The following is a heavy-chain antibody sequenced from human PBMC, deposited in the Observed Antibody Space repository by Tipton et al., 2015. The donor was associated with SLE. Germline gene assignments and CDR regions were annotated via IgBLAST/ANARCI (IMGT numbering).Heavy chain of an antibody. V-gene: IGHV4-38-2*02. CDR1: GYSINNGFY. J-gene: IGHJ6*03. D-gene: IGHD6-19*01. CDR2: INHSGST. CDR3: ARSHSSGRDYYYYMDV. Sequence: TLSLTCTVSGYSINNGFYWGWIRQPPGKGLEWIGIINHSGSTYYNVSLKSRVTISVDTSKNQFSLRLSSVTAADTAVYYCARSHSSGRDYYYYMDVWGNGTTVTVS.